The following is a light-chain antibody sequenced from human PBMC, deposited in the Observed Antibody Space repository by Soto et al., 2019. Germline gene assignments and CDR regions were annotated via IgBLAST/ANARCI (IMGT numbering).Light chain of an antibody. J-gene: IGLJ2*01. CDR1: MRDVGAYNL. CDR3: SSYTSKSSLI. V-gene: IGLV2-14*01. Sequence: QSVLTQPASVSGAPGQSITISCAGTMRDVGAYNLVSWYQQHPGRAPQLIIYEGRNRPSGISFRFSGSKSGNTASLTISGLQAEDEADYYCSSYTSKSSLIFGGGTKLTVL. CDR2: EGR.